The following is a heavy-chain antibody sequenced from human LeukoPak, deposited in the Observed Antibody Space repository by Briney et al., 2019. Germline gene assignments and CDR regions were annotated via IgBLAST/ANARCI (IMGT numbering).Heavy chain of an antibody. CDR3: ARLYGNYQNYFDY. CDR1: GGSISSGGYS. CDR2: IYYSGST. V-gene: IGHV4-30-4*07. Sequence: SETLSLTCAVSGGSISSGGYSWSWIRQPPGKGLEWIGYIYYSGSTYYNPSLKSRVTISVDTSKNQFSLKLRSVTAADTAVYYCARLYGNYQNYFDYWGQGTLVTVSS. D-gene: IGHD1-7*01. J-gene: IGHJ4*02.